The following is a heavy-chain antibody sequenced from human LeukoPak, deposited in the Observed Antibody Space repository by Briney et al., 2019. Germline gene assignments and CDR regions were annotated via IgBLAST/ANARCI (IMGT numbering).Heavy chain of an antibody. CDR2: IYYSGST. Sequence: SETLSLTCTVSGGSISSSSYYWGWIRQPPGKGLEGIGSIYYSGSTYYNPSLKSRVTISEDTPKNQFSLKLSSVTAADTAVYYCARHRPGAVAGNFDYWGQGTLVTVSS. V-gene: IGHV4-39*01. D-gene: IGHD6-19*01. CDR3: ARHRPGAVAGNFDY. J-gene: IGHJ4*02. CDR1: GGSISSSSYY.